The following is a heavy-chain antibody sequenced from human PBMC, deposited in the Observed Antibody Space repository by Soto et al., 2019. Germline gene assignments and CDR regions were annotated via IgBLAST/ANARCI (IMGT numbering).Heavy chain of an antibody. CDR2: ISAYNGNT. J-gene: IGHJ4*02. CDR3: ARGFDYYDSSGYYYFDY. V-gene: IGHV1-18*01. CDR1: GYTFTSYG. D-gene: IGHD3-22*01. Sequence: ASVKVSCKASGYTFTSYGTSWGRQAPGQGLEWMGWISAYNGNTNYAQKLQGRVTMTTDTSTSTAYMELRSLRPDDTAVYYCARGFDYYDSSGYYYFDYWGQGTLVTSSS.